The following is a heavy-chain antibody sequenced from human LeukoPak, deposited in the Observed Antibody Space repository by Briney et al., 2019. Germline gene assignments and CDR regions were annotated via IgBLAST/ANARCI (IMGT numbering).Heavy chain of an antibody. V-gene: IGHV3-30-3*01. CDR3: AIHCTGESCSRSYYFDY. J-gene: IGHJ4*02. Sequence: GGSLRLSCAASGFTFSSYAMHWVRQAPGKGLEWVAVISYDGSNKYYADSVKGRFTISRDNSKNTLYLQMNSLRAEDTAVYYCAIHCTGESCSRSYYFDYWGQGTPVTVSS. CDR2: ISYDGSNK. CDR1: GFTFSSYA. D-gene: IGHD2-8*02.